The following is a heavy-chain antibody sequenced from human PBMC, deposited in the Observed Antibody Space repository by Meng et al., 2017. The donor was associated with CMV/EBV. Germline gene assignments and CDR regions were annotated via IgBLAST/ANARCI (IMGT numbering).Heavy chain of an antibody. CDR1: GGSISSSSYY. J-gene: IGHJ5*02. CDR2: IYYSGST. Sequence: GSLRLSCTVSGGSISSSSYYWGGIRQPPGKGLEWIGSIYYSGSTYYNPSLKSRVTISVDTSKNQFSLKLSSVTAADTAVYYCARRHSGSYYFDPWGQGTLVTVSS. V-gene: IGHV4-39*01. D-gene: IGHD1-26*01. CDR3: ARRHSGSYYFDP.